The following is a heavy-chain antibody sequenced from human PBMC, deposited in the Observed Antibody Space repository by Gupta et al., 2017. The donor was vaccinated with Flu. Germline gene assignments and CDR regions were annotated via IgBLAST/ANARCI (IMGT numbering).Heavy chain of an antibody. Sequence: EVQVVESGGGLVQPGQSLRLSCTGSGITFGDFAVSWVRQAPGKGLEWVGLIYSKAYGGIANYAASVQGRFTISRDDSKTIAFLQMNSLKIEDTAVYFCTVQSGHWVARGFDNWGQGTLVTVSS. D-gene: IGHD7-27*01. CDR3: TVQSGHWVARGFDN. CDR2: IYSKAYGGIA. J-gene: IGHJ4*02. CDR1: GITFGDFA. V-gene: IGHV3-49*04.